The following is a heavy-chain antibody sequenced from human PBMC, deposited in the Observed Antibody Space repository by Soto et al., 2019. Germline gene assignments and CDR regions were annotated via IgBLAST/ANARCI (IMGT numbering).Heavy chain of an antibody. D-gene: IGHD3-3*01. V-gene: IGHV6-1*01. CDR2: TYYRSKWYN. CDR1: GDSVSSNSAA. CDR3: ARDFWVFCNGDRNHYYCTDV. J-gene: IGHJ6*02. Sequence: SQTLSLTCAISGDSVSSNSAAWNWIRQSPSRGLEWLGRTYYRSKWYNDYAVSVKSRITVNPDTSKNQFSLQLNSVTPEDSAVYYCARDFWVFCNGDRNHYYCTDVWGQGTTVTGSS.